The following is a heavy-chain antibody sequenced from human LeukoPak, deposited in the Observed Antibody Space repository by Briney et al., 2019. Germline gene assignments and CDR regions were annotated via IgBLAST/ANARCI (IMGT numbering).Heavy chain of an antibody. Sequence: SETLSLTCTVSGGSISSYYWSWIRQPLGKGPEWIGYIYSNGITNYNPSLKSRVTISVDTSKNQFSLKLSSVTAADTAVYYCASSSPYFDWLFRLKYYMDVWGKGTTVTVSS. J-gene: IGHJ6*03. V-gene: IGHV4-59*12. CDR2: IYSNGIT. CDR1: GGSISSYY. D-gene: IGHD3-9*01. CDR3: ASSSPYFDWLFRLKYYMDV.